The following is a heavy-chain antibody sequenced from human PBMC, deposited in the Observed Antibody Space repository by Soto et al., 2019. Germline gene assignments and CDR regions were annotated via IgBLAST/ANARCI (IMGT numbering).Heavy chain of an antibody. CDR1: GGSTSGGDYC. CDR3: ERDLWVAVAGDFDY. V-gene: IGHV4-30-4*01. Sequence: PSETLSLTCTVSGGSTSGGDYCGSWIPQPPGKGLEWIGYIYYSGSTYYNPSLKSRVTISVDTSKNQFSLKLRSVTAADTAVYYCERDLWVAVAGDFDYWGQGTLVTVSS. CDR2: IYYSGST. D-gene: IGHD6-19*01. J-gene: IGHJ4*02.